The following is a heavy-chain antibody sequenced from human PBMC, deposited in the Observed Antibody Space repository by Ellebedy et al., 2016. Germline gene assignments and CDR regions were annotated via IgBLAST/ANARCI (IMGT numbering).Heavy chain of an antibody. D-gene: IGHD5-18*01. CDR3: ANSGYSYAWGH. Sequence: GGSLRLSCAASGFTFSGFAMSWVRQAPGRGPEWVAMTSPDGSTHYPDSVRGRFTMSRDNSKNTLYLQMNSLTAEDTAVYFCANSGYSYAWGHWGQGTLVTVSS. CDR2: MTSPDGST. V-gene: IGHV3-23*01. J-gene: IGHJ4*02. CDR1: GFTFSGFA.